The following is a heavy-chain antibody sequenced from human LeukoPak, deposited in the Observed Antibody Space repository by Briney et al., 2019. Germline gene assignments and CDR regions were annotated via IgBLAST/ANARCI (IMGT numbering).Heavy chain of an antibody. J-gene: IGHJ4*02. CDR2: IIPIFGTA. CDR1: GGTFSIYA. CDR3: AREPAVWFGELLRAGVFDY. D-gene: IGHD3-10*01. V-gene: IGHV1-69*05. Sequence: SVKVSFKASGGTFSIYAISWGRQAPGQGLEWMGRIIPIFGTANYGQKFQGRVTITTDESTSTAYMELSSLRSEDTAVYYCAREPAVWFGELLRAGVFDYWGQGTLVTVSS.